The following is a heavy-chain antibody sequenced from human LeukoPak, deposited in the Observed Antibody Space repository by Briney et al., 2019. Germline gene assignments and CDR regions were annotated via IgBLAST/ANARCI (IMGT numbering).Heavy chain of an antibody. D-gene: IGHD3-10*01. J-gene: IGHJ3*02. CDR2: IYHSGST. CDR3: ARLGYGSGSYYNEKRASGAFDI. Sequence: SETLSLTCAVSGYAISSGYYWGWIRQPPGKGLEWIGSIYHSGSTYYNPTLKSRVTISVDTSKNQFSLKLSSVTAADTAVYYCARLGYGSGSYYNEKRASGAFDIWGQGTMVTVSS. CDR1: GYAISSGYY. V-gene: IGHV4-38-2*01.